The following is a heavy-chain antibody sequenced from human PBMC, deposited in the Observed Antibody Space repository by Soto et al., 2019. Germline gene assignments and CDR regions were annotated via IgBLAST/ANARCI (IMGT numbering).Heavy chain of an antibody. D-gene: IGHD5-18*01. CDR2: ISYDGSNK. Sequence: QVQLVESGGGVVHPGRSLRLSCAASGFTFSSYAMHWVRQAPGKGLEWVAVISYDGSNKYYADSVKGRFTISRDNSKNTLYLQMNSLRAEDTAVYYCARVRPDTATGWGQGTLVTVSS. CDR1: GFTFSSYA. J-gene: IGHJ4*02. V-gene: IGHV3-30-3*01. CDR3: ARVRPDTATG.